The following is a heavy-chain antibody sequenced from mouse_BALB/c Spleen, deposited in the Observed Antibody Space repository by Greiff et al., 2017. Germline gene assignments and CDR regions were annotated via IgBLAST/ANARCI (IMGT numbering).Heavy chain of an antibody. Sequence: EVMLVESGGGLVKPGGSLKLSCAASGFTFSSYAMSWVRQTPEKRLEWVATISSGGSYTYYPDSVKGRFTISRDNAKNTLYLQMSSLRSEDTAMYYCARGITTVPFDYWGQGTTLTVSS. D-gene: IGHD1-1*01. CDR2: ISSGGSYT. CDR1: GFTFSSYA. J-gene: IGHJ2*01. CDR3: ARGITTVPFDY. V-gene: IGHV5-9-1*01.